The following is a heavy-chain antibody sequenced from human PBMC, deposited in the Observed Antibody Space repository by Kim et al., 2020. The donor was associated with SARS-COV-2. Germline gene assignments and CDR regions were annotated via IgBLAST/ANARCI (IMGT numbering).Heavy chain of an antibody. J-gene: IGHJ3*02. CDR2: INTNTGNP. V-gene: IGHV7-4-1*02. D-gene: IGHD3-22*01. CDR1: GYTFTSYA. Sequence: ASVKVSCKASGYTFTSYAMNWVRQAPGQGLEWMGWINTNTGNPTYAQGFTGRFVFSLDTSVSTAYLQISSLKAEDTAVYYCASSQYYYDSSGYRDDAFDIWGQGTMVTVSS. CDR3: ASSQYYYDSSGYRDDAFDI.